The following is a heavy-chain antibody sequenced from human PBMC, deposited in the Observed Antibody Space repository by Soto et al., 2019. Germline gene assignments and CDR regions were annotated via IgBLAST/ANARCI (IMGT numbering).Heavy chain of an antibody. CDR2: IYYSGST. J-gene: IGHJ4*02. CDR1: GGSISSSSYY. V-gene: IGHV4-39*01. Sequence: AETLSLTCTVSGGSISSSSYYWGWIRQPPGKGLEWIGSIYYSGSTYYNPSLKSRVTISVDTSKNQFSLKLSSVTAADTAVYYCANLPIVVVTAYFDYWGQGTLVTVSS. D-gene: IGHD2-21*02. CDR3: ANLPIVVVTAYFDY.